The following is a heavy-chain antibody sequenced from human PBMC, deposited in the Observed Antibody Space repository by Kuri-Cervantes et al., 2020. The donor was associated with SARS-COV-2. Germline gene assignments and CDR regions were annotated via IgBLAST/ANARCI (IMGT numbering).Heavy chain of an antibody. CDR2: ISSSSSYI. V-gene: IGHV3-21*01. Sequence: GESLKISCAASGFTFSSYSRNWVRQAPGKGLEWVSSISSSSSYIYYADSVKGRFTISRDNSKNTLYLQMNSLRAEDTAVYYCATALVDYFDYWGQGTLVTVSS. CDR1: GFTFSSYS. D-gene: IGHD3-16*02. CDR3: ATALVDYFDY. J-gene: IGHJ4*02.